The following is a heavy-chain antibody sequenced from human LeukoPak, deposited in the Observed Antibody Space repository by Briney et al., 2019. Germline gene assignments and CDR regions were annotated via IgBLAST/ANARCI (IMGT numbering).Heavy chain of an antibody. V-gene: IGHV3-23*01. CDR3: AKDHSYGSGSLPLPDY. Sequence: GGSLRLSCAASGFTFNNYGMSWVRQAPGKGLEWVSAISGSGDSTYYADSVKGRFTISRDNSKNTLYLQMNSLRAEDTAVYYCAKDHSYGSGSLPLPDYWGQGTLVTVSS. J-gene: IGHJ4*02. CDR1: GFTFNNYG. D-gene: IGHD3-10*01. CDR2: ISGSGDST.